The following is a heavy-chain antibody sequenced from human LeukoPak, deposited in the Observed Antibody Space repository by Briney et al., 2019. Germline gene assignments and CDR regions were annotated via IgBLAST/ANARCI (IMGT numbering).Heavy chain of an antibody. CDR1: GGSFSGYY. CDR3: ARGPRGYSYGYVHFDY. J-gene: IGHJ4*02. V-gene: IGHV4-34*01. D-gene: IGHD5-18*01. CDR2: INHSGST. Sequence: PSETLSLTCAVYGGSFSGYYWSWIRQPPGKGLEWIGEINHSGSTNYNPSLKSRVTISVDTSKNQFSLKLSSVTAADTAVYYCARGPRGYSYGYVHFDYWGQGTLVTVSS.